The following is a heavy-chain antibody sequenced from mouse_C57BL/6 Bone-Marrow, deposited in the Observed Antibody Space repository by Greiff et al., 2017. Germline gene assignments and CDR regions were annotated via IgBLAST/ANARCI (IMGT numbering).Heavy chain of an antibody. D-gene: IGHD1-1*01. CDR3: ARGGTVVAPYWYFDV. V-gene: IGHV1-81*01. CDR2: IYPRSGNT. J-gene: IGHJ1*03. Sequence: QVQLQQSGAELARPGASVKLSCKASGYTFTSYGISWVKQSTGQGLEWIGEIYPRSGNTYYNEKFKGKATLTADKSSSTAYMELRSLTSEDSAVYFGARGGTVVAPYWYFDVWGTGTTVTVSS. CDR1: GYTFTSYG.